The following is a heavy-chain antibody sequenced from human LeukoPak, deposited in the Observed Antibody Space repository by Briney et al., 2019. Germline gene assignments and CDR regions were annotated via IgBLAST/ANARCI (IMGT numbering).Heavy chain of an antibody. CDR3: AKKRTPVAGTNYFDY. Sequence: GGSLRLSCAASGFTFSNYAMSWVRQAPGKGLEWVSGVSAGGDKTDYAESVKGRFTISRDNSKNTVYMQMTSVTAEDTARYYCAKKRTPVAGTNYFDYWGLGTLVTVSS. J-gene: IGHJ4*02. CDR2: VSAGGDKT. V-gene: IGHV3-23*01. D-gene: IGHD6-19*01. CDR1: GFTFSNYA.